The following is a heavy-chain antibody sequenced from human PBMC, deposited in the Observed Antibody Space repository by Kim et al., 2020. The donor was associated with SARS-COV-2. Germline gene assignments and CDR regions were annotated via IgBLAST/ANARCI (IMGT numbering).Heavy chain of an antibody. Sequence: ASVKVSCKASGYTFTSYYMHWVRQAPGQGLEWMGIINPSGGSTSYAQKFQGRVTMTRDTSTSTVYMELSSLRSEDTAVYYCARDPHRGYYDILTGPYYYYGMDVWGQGTTVTVSS. CDR3: ARDPHRGYYDILTGPYYYYGMDV. CDR1: GYTFTSYY. CDR2: INPSGGST. V-gene: IGHV1-46*01. D-gene: IGHD3-9*01. J-gene: IGHJ6*02.